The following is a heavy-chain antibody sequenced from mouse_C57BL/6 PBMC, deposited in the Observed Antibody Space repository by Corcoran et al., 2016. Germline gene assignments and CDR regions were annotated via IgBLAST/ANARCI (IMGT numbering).Heavy chain of an antibody. V-gene: IGHV1-18*01. D-gene: IGHD2-4*01. J-gene: IGHJ1*03. CDR1: GYTFTDYN. CDR3: ARGYYDSKGWYFDV. Sequence: EVQLQQSGPELVKPGASVKIPCKASGYTFTDYNMDWVKQSHGKSLEWIGDINPNNGGTIYNQKFKGKATLTVDKSSSTAYMELRSLTSEDTAVYYCARGYYDSKGWYFDVWGTGTTVTVSS. CDR2: INPNNGGT.